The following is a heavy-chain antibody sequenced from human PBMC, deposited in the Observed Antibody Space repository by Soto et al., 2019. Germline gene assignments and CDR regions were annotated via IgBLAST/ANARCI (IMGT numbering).Heavy chain of an antibody. V-gene: IGHV3-7*02. J-gene: IGHJ6*02. CDR2: IKEAGSEK. Sequence: PSETLSLTCTVSGGSISFYYWSWVRQAPGKGLEWVANIKEAGSEKYYVDSVKGRFTISRDNAKNSLYLQMNSLRVEDTAVYYCAITMVWGAISDYYYGIDVWGQGTTVTVSS. CDR1: GGSISFYY. D-gene: IGHD3-10*01. CDR3: AITMVWGAISDYYYGIDV.